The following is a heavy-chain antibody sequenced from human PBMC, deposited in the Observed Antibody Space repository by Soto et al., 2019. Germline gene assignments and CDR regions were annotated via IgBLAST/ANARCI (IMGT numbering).Heavy chain of an antibody. V-gene: IGHV1-69*13. CDR2: IIPIFGTA. D-gene: IGHD4-4*01. Sequence: EASVKVSCKASGGTFSSYAISWVRQAPGQGLEWMGGIIPIFGTANYAQKFQGRVTITADESTSTAYMELSSLRSEDTAVYYCARAKTMTTVVFDYWGQGTLVTVSS. CDR3: ARAKTMTTVVFDY. J-gene: IGHJ4*02. CDR1: GGTFSSYA.